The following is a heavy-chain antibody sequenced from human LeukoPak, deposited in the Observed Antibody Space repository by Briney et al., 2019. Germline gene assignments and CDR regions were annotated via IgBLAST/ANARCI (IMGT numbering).Heavy chain of an antibody. V-gene: IGHV4-61*02. CDR2: IHTTGRT. CDR3: AREFDYEGVDP. Sequence: SETLSLTRSISGGSISSGDHYWTWIRQPAGRELEWIGRIHTTGRTNYNPSLKSRVYISVDTSKNQFSLELSSLTAADTAVYYCAREFDYEGVDPWGQGTLVTVSS. D-gene: IGHD4-17*01. J-gene: IGHJ5*02. CDR1: GGSISSGDHY.